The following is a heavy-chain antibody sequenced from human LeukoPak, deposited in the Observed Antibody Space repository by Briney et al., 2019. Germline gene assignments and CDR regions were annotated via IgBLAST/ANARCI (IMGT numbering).Heavy chain of an antibody. CDR1: GFTFRNYT. CDR3: VRGGAGFSFDI. CDR2: ISGSGGST. D-gene: IGHD1-26*01. V-gene: IGHV3-23*01. J-gene: IGHJ3*02. Sequence: PGGSLRLSCAASGFTFRNYTMTWVRQAPGKGLEWVSAISGSGGSTYYADSVKGRFTISRDNAKNSVYLQMNSLRVEDTALYYCVRGGAGFSFDIWGQGTVVTVSS.